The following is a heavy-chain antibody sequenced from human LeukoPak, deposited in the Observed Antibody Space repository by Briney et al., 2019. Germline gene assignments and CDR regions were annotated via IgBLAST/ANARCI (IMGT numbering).Heavy chain of an antibody. D-gene: IGHD1-7*01. Sequence: GGSLRLSCAASGFTFSSYGMHWVRQAPGKGLEWVAVISYDGSNKYCADSVKGRFTISRDNSKNTLYLQMNSLRAEDTAVYYCAKDSITGTWDYYYGMDVWGQGTTVTVSS. J-gene: IGHJ6*02. CDR3: AKDSITGTWDYYYGMDV. CDR1: GFTFSSYG. V-gene: IGHV3-30*18. CDR2: ISYDGSNK.